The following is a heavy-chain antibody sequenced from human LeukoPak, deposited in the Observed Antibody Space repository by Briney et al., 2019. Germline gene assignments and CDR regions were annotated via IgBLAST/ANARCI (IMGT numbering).Heavy chain of an antibody. J-gene: IGHJ4*02. V-gene: IGHV4-39*01. D-gene: IGHD6-6*01. Sequence: SETLSLTCTVSGGSISSSSHYWGWVRQPPGKGLEWIGSIYYSGSTYYNPSLESRVTISVDTSKIQFSLKVSSVTAADTAVYYCARRGASSSEEYWGQGTLVIVSS. CDR2: IYYSGST. CDR1: GGSISSSSHY. CDR3: ARRGASSSEEY.